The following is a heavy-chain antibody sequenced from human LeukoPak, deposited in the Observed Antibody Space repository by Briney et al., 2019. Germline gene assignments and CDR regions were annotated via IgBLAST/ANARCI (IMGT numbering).Heavy chain of an antibody. V-gene: IGHV1-69*05. J-gene: IGHJ5*02. Sequence: SVKVSXKASGGTFSSYAISWLRQARGQGLEWIGRIIPIFGTANYAQKFQGRVTITTDESTSTAYMELSSLRSEDTAVYYCARGHFRPDNGFDPWGQGTLVTVSS. CDR1: GGTFSSYA. CDR2: IIPIFGTA. CDR3: ARGHFRPDNGFDP. D-gene: IGHD3-3*02.